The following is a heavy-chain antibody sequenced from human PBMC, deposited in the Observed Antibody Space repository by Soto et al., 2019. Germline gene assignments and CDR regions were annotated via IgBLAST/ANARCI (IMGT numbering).Heavy chain of an antibody. J-gene: IGHJ4*02. CDR3: AKELAEAGSFDY. D-gene: IGHD6-13*01. Sequence: EVQLVESGGGLVQPGGSLRLSCTASGFTFSRYEMNWVHQAPGKGQEWISYISTSGSTIYYADSVKSRFTISRDNAKNSLYLQMNSLRAEDTAVYYCAKELAEAGSFDYWGEGTLVTVSS. V-gene: IGHV3-48*03. CDR2: ISTSGSTI. CDR1: GFTFSRYE.